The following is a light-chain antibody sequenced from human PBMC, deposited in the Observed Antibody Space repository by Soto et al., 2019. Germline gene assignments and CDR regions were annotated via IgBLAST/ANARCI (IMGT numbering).Light chain of an antibody. CDR1: GSDVGGYNY. V-gene: IGLV2-14*01. J-gene: IGLJ2*01. Sequence: QSALTQPASVSGSPGQSITISCTGTGSDVGGYNYVSWYQQHPGKAPKIIIYDVSYRPSGASNRFSVSKSGNTASLTISGLQAEDEADYYCSSYTRSTTLVFGGGTKLTVL. CDR2: DVS. CDR3: SSYTRSTTLV.